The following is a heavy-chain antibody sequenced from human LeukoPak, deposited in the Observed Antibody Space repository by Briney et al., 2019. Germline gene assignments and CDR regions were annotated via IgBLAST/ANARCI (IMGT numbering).Heavy chain of an antibody. V-gene: IGHV3-9*01. CDR3: AKALHYDILTGYSLDY. J-gene: IGHJ4*02. D-gene: IGHD3-9*01. CDR1: GFTFDDYA. CDR2: ISWNSGRL. Sequence: GGSLRLSCAASGFTFDDYAMHWVRQAPGKGLEWVSSISWNSGRLGYADSVKGRFTISRDNAKNSLYLQMNNLRAEDTALYFCAKALHYDILTGYSLDYWGQGTLVTVSS.